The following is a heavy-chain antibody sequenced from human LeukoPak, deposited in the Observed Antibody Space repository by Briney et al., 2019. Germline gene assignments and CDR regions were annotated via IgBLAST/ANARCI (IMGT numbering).Heavy chain of an antibody. V-gene: IGHV4-34*01. CDR3: ARGRRIQPYYYYYYMDV. Sequence: PSETLSLTCAVYGGSFSGYYWSWIRQPPGKGLEWIGEINHSGSTNYNPSLKSRVTISVDTSKNQFSLKLSSVTAADTAVYYCARGRRIQPYYYYYYMDVWAKGPRSPSP. J-gene: IGHJ6*03. CDR1: GGSFSGYY. D-gene: IGHD5-18*01. CDR2: INHSGST.